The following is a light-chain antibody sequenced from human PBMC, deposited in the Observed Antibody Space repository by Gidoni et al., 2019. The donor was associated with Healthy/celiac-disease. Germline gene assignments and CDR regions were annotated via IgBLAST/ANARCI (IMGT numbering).Light chain of an antibody. CDR2: GAS. Sequence: ELVLTQSPGTLSLSPGERASQSVSTSYLAWYKQKPGQAPRLLIYGASSSATGIPDRFSGSGSGTDFTLTISRLEPEDFAVYYCQQYGSSPRTFGQXTKVEIK. CDR3: QQYGSSPRT. V-gene: IGKV3-20*01. J-gene: IGKJ1*01. CDR1: QSVSTSY.